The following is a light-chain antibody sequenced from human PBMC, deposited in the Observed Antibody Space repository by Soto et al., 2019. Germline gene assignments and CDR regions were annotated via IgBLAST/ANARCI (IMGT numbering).Light chain of an antibody. CDR1: SSDVGGYNY. J-gene: IGLJ1*01. CDR3: SSYSNTMANV. CDR2: DVS. Sequence: QSALTQPASVSGSPGQSITISCTGTSSDVGGYNYVSWYLQHPGKAPKLMIYDVSNRPSGVSNRVSGSKSGNTASLTISGLQPEDEADYYCSSYSNTMANVFGTGTKVTVL. V-gene: IGLV2-14*03.